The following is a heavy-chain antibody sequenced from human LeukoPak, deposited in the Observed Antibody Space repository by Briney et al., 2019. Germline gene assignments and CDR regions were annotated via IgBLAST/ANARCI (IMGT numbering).Heavy chain of an antibody. V-gene: IGHV3-30-3*01. D-gene: IGHD2-8*01. J-gene: IGHJ4*02. CDR1: GFIFSNYW. CDR2: ISYDGSNK. CDR3: ARALGYCTNGVCPTPY. Sequence: GGSLRLSCAASGFIFSNYWMHWVRQAPGKGLEWVAVISYDGSNKYYADSVKGRFTISRDNSKNTLYLQMNSLRAEDTAVYYCARALGYCTNGVCPTPYWGQGTLVTVSS.